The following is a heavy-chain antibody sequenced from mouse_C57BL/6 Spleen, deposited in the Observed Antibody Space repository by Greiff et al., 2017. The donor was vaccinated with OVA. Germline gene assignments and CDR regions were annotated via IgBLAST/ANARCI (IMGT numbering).Heavy chain of an antibody. Sequence: EVKLVEPGGGLVQPGGSMKLSCAASGFTFSDAWMDWVRQSPEKGLEWVVEIRNKDNNHESYYAESVKGRFTISRYDSTSSVYLQMISLRAEDTDIYYFTSYGNCGGFAYWGQGTLVTVSA. CDR1: GFTFSDAW. CDR2: IRNKDNNHES. D-gene: IGHD2-1*01. V-gene: IGHV6-6*01. J-gene: IGHJ3*01. CDR3: TSYGNCGGFAY.